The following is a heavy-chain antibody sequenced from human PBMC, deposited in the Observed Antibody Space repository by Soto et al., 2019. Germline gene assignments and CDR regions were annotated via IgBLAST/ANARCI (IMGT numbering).Heavy chain of an antibody. Sequence: GGSLRLSCAASGFTFSSYSMNWVRQAPGKGLEWVSSISSSSSYIYYADSVKGRFTISRDNAKNSLYPQMNSLRAEDTAVYYCASLGFLWSGDKTFYYYYYMDVWGKGTTVTVSS. CDR2: ISSSSSYI. J-gene: IGHJ6*03. CDR1: GFTFSSYS. V-gene: IGHV3-21*01. CDR3: ASLGFLWSGDKTFYYYYYMDV. D-gene: IGHD3-3*01.